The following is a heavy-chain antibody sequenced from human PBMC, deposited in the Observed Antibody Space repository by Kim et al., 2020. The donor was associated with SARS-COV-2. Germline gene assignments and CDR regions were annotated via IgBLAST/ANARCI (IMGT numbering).Heavy chain of an antibody. V-gene: IGHV4-31*03. Sequence: SETLSLTCTVSGGSISSGGYYWSWIRQHPGKGLEWIGYIYYSGSTYYNPSLKSRVTISVDTSKNQFSLKLSSVTAADTAVYYCARDSILGYIYGSDYYGMDVWGQGTTVTVSS. CDR3: ARDSILGYIYGSDYYGMDV. D-gene: IGHD5-18*01. CDR2: IYYSGST. CDR1: GGSISSGGYY. J-gene: IGHJ6*02.